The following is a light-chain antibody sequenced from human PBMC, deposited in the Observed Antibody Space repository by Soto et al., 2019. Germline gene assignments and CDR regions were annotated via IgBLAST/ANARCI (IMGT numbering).Light chain of an antibody. Sequence: EIQMTQSPSSLSASVGDRVTITCRASQTIDNYLNWYRQKPGEAPYLLIYSASTLQSGVPSRFSGRGYGKDFTLTISALQPEDFATYYCQQGYVTPYTFGRGTKLQIK. CDR3: QQGYVTPYT. J-gene: IGKJ2*01. CDR2: SAS. V-gene: IGKV1-39*01. CDR1: QTIDNY.